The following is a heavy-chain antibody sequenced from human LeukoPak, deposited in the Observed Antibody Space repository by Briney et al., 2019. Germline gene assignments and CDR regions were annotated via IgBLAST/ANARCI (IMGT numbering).Heavy chain of an antibody. CDR3: ATRRSSSWYLRY. J-gene: IGHJ4*02. CDR1: GYTLTELS. V-gene: IGHV1-24*01. D-gene: IGHD6-13*01. CDR2: FDPEDGET. Sequence: AAVKVSRMRSGYTLTELSMHGVRPAPGKGLEWMGGFDPEDGETIYAQKFQGRVTMTEDTSTDTAYMELSSLRSEDTAVYYCATRRSSSWYLRYWGQGTLVTVSS.